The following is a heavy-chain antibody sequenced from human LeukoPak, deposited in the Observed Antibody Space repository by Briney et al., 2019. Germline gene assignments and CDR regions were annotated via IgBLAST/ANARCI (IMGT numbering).Heavy chain of an antibody. V-gene: IGHV4-59*01. CDR2: IYYSGST. J-gene: IGHJ4*02. Sequence: SETLSLTCIVSGGSISHYYWSWIRQPPGKGLEWIGYIYYSGSTKYNPSLKSRVTISVDTSKNQFSLKLSSVTTADMAVYYCARDSAVAGYLDYWGQGTLVTVSS. D-gene: IGHD6-19*01. CDR1: GGSISHYY. CDR3: ARDSAVAGYLDY.